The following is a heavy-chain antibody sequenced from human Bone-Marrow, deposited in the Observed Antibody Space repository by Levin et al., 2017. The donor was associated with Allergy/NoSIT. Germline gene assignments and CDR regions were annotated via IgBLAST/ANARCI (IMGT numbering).Heavy chain of an antibody. CDR2: IYYSGST. J-gene: IGHJ4*02. D-gene: IGHD3-22*01. CDR3: ASPRFYYDGSGFSNYFEN. CDR1: GGSISSSSYY. V-gene: IGHV4-39*01. Sequence: SETLSLTCTVSGGSISSSSYYWGWIRQPPGKELEWIGSIYYSGSTFYNPSLKSRVTISVDTSKNQFSLKLSSVTAADTAVYYCASPRFYYDGSGFSNYFENWGQGTLVTVSS.